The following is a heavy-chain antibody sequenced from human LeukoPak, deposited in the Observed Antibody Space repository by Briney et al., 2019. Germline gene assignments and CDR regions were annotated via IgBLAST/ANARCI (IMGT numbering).Heavy chain of an antibody. CDR2: INHSGST. J-gene: IGHJ4*02. CDR1: GGSFSGYY. V-gene: IGHV4-34*01. D-gene: IGHD6-25*01. CDR3: ARAPVLGSG. Sequence: SETLSLTCAVYGGSFSGYYWSWIRQPPGKGLEWIGEINHSGSTNYNPSLKSRVTISVDTSKNQFSLKLSSVTAADTAVYYCARAPVLGSGWGQGTLVTASS.